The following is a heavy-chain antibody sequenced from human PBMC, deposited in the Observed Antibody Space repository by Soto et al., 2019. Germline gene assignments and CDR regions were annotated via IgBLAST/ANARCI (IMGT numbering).Heavy chain of an antibody. V-gene: IGHV3-15*01. CDR1: GFPFSNAW. D-gene: IGHD3-3*01. CDR2: IKSKTDGGTT. J-gene: IGHJ4*02. Sequence: GGSLRLSCAASGFPFSNAWMSWVRQAPGKGLEWVGRIKSKTDGGTTDYAAPVKGRFTISRGDSKNTLYLQMNSLKTEDTAVYYCTTEAGLRFLEWSKPKPLDYWGQGTLVTVSS. CDR3: TTEAGLRFLEWSKPKPLDY.